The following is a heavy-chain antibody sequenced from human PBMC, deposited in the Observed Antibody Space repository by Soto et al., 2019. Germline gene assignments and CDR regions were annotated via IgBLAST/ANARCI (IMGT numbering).Heavy chain of an antibody. V-gene: IGHV3-23*01. J-gene: IGHJ6*02. CDR2: ISGSGGST. CDR1: GFTFSSYA. Sequence: GGSLRLSCAASGFTFSSYAMSWVRQAPGKGLEWVSAISGSGGSTYYADSVKGRFTISRDNSKNTLYLQMNSLRAEDTAVYYCAKVSKSGITFGGVIVPSKRINYYYGMDVWGQGTTVTVSS. D-gene: IGHD3-16*02. CDR3: AKVSKSGITFGGVIVPSKRINYYYGMDV.